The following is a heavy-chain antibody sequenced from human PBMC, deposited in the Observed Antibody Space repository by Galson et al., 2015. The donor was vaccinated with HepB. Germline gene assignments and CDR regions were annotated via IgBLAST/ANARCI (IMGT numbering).Heavy chain of an antibody. CDR1: GFTFSSYG. CDR2: IWYDGSNK. CDR3: ARDRRIAAAGSEGYYYYGMDV. Sequence: SLRLSCAASGFTFSSYGMHWVRQAPGKGLEWVAVIWYDGSNKYYADSVKGRFTISRDNSKNTLYLQMNSLRAEDTAVYYCARDRRIAAAGSEGYYYYGMDVWGQGTTVTVS. J-gene: IGHJ6*02. D-gene: IGHD6-13*01. V-gene: IGHV3-33*01.